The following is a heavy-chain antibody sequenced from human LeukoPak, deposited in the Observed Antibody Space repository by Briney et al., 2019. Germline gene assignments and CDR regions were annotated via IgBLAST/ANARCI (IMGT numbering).Heavy chain of an antibody. CDR2: INSDGSRI. Sequence: GGTLRLSCAASGITFSNYWMHWVRQAPGKGLEWVSRINSDGSRITYADSVKGRFTISRDNAKNTLYLQMNSLRVEDTAVYYCASSPVITRDWGQGTLVTVSS. CDR1: GITFSNYW. CDR3: ASSPVITRD. J-gene: IGHJ4*02. D-gene: IGHD3-22*01. V-gene: IGHV3-74*01.